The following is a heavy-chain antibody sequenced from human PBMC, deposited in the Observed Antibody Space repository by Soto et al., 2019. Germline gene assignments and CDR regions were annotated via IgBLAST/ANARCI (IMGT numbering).Heavy chain of an antibody. D-gene: IGHD2-21*01. V-gene: IGHV1-46*01. J-gene: IGHJ4*02. CDR3: ARDYYGGGFYY. CDR2: INPSGGST. CDR1: GYTFTSYY. Sequence: GASVKVSCKASGYTFTSYYMHWVRQAPGQGLEWMGIINPSGGSTSYAQKFQGRVTMTRDTSTSTVYMELSSLRSDDTAVYYCARDYYGGGFYYWGQGTLVTVSS.